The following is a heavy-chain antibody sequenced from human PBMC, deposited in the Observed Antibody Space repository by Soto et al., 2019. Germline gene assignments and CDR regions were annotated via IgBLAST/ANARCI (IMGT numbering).Heavy chain of an antibody. Sequence: GGSLRLSCAASGFSVSSYYMTWVRQAPGKGLEWVSVIYRGGDTYYADSVKGRFTISRDNSKNTLSLQMTALRVEDSSVYYCTKSSGGSSSVGMDYWGQGTLVTVS. CDR2: IYRGGDT. CDR3: TKSSGGSSSVGMDY. V-gene: IGHV3-66*02. CDR1: GFSVSSYY. J-gene: IGHJ4*02. D-gene: IGHD6-6*01.